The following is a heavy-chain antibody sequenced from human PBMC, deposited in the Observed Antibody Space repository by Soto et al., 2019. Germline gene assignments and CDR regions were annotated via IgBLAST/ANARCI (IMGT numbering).Heavy chain of an antibody. CDR1: GNTVPNYA. Sequence: ASVKVSCKASGNTVPNYAIHWVRQAPGQRLEWMGWINGGNGNTYYSEHFQGRVTFTRDTSAGTVYMQLSSLTSEDTAVYYCARDVYSGTWTTEEDVWGQGTTVTVSS. V-gene: IGHV1-3*01. CDR2: INGGNGNT. CDR3: ARDVYSGTWTTEEDV. D-gene: IGHD5-12*01. J-gene: IGHJ6*02.